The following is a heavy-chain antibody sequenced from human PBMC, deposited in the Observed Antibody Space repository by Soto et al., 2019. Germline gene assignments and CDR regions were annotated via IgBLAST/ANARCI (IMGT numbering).Heavy chain of an antibody. CDR3: AMGDPFPIAARAFDY. J-gene: IGHJ4*02. CDR2: ISGSGGST. V-gene: IGHV3-23*01. D-gene: IGHD6-6*01. CDR1: GFTFSSYA. Sequence: GGSLRLSCAASGFTFSSYAMSWVRQAPGKGLEWVSAISGSGGSTYYADSVKGRFTISRDNSKNTLYLQMNSLRAEDTAVYYCAMGDPFPIAARAFDYWGQGTLVTVSS.